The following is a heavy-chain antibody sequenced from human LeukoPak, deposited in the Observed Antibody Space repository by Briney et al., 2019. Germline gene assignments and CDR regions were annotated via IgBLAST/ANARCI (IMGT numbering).Heavy chain of an antibody. J-gene: IGHJ4*02. CDR2: MSAYNGNT. V-gene: IGHV1-18*01. D-gene: IGHD2-15*01. Sequence: ASVKVSCKASGYTFTSYGISWVRQAPGQGLEWMGWMSAYNGNTNYAQKLQGRVTMTTDTSTSTAYMELRSLRSDDTAVYYCARILGSGDYEHFDYWGQGTLVTVSS. CDR1: GYTFTSYG. CDR3: ARILGSGDYEHFDY.